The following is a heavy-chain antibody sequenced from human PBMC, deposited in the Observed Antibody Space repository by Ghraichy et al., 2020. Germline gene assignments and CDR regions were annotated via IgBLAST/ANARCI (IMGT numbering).Heavy chain of an antibody. D-gene: IGHD6-13*01. CDR2: INPSGGST. CDR1: GYTFTSYY. CDR3: ARVMRRVTQQLDIDY. Sequence: ASVKVSCKASGYTFTSYYMHWVRQAPGQGLEWMGIINPSGGSTSYAQKFQGRVTMTRDTSTSTVYMELSSLRSEDTAVYYCARVMRRVTQQLDIDYWGQGTLVTVSS. V-gene: IGHV1-46*03. J-gene: IGHJ4*02.